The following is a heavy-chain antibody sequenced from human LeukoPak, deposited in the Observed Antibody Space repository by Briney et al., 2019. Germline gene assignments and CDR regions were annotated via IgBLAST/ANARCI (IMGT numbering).Heavy chain of an antibody. J-gene: IGHJ5*02. D-gene: IGHD1-1*01. V-gene: IGHV3-7*01. Sequence: GGSLRLSCAASGFTLSSSWMMSWVRQAPGKGLEWVANIKQDGSEKFYVGSVKGRFTISRDDAKNSLHLQMNSLRDEDTAIYYCARPLGNGWFDLWGQGTLVTVSS. CDR3: ARPLGNGWFDL. CDR2: IKQDGSEK. CDR1: GFTLSSSW.